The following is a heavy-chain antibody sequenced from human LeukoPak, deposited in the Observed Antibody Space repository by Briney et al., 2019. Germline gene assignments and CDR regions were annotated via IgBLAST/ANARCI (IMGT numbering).Heavy chain of an antibody. Sequence: SETLSLTCAVYGGSFSGYYWSWIRQPPGKGLEWIGEINHSGSTNYNPSLKSRVTISVDTSKNQFSLKLSSVTAADTAVYYCARLSWDDNYFDYWGQGTLVTVSS. CDR1: GGSFSGYY. CDR3: ARLSWDDNYFDY. D-gene: IGHD1-1*01. V-gene: IGHV4-34*01. J-gene: IGHJ4*02. CDR2: INHSGST.